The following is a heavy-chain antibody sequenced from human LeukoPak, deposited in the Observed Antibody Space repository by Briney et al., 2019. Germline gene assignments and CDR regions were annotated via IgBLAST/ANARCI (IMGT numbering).Heavy chain of an antibody. V-gene: IGHV4-31*02. CDR3: ARFRRYGSGSYYSPATPYYFDY. J-gene: IGHJ4*02. CDR2: SYYSGST. Sequence: SETLSLTCTVSGGSISSGGYYWSWIRQHPGKGLEWIGYSYYSGSTNYNPSLKSRVTISVDTSKNQFSLKLSSVTAADTAVYYCARFRRYGSGSYYSPATPYYFDYWGQGTLVTVSS. CDR1: GGSISSGGYY. D-gene: IGHD3-10*01.